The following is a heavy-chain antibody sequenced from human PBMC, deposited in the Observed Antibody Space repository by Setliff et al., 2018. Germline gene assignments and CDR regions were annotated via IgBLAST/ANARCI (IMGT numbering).Heavy chain of an antibody. CDR3: ARARDIAPTYYYMDV. CDR2: ISHSNTYI. V-gene: IGHV3-21*01. D-gene: IGHD5-12*01. CDR1: GFVFSTYD. J-gene: IGHJ6*03. Sequence: GGSLRLSCAASGFVFSTYDMNWVRQAPGKGLEWVSSISHSNTYIYYADSVKGRFTISRDNATNSLYLQMNSLRAEDTAVYYCARARDIAPTYYYMDVWGKGTTVTVSS.